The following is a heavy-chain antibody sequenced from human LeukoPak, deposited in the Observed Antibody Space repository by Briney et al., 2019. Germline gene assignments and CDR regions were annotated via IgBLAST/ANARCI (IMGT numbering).Heavy chain of an antibody. V-gene: IGHV3-7*03. D-gene: IGHD6-25*01. CDR3: ARCAGGGSPRYYYGMAA. CDR1: GFTFSNSW. Sequence: GGSLRLSCAASGFTFSNSWMSWVRQAPGKGLEWVANIKQDGSEKYYVDSVKGRFTISRDNAKNSLDLQMNSLKAEDTAVYDCARCAGGGSPRYYYGMAAWAQDTTVTASS. J-gene: IGHJ6*02. CDR2: IKQDGSEK.